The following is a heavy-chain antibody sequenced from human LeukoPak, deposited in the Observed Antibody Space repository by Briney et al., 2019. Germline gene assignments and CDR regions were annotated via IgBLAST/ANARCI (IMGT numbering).Heavy chain of an antibody. CDR2: IRSKAYGETA. V-gene: IGHV3-49*03. CDR3: TRDRGAYNLYDY. Sequence: PGGSLRLSCTASGFTFGDYAMSWIRQAPGKGLGWVGFIRSKAYGETADYGASVKGRFTISRDDSKAIAYLQMNSLKTEDTAVYHCTRDRGAYNLYDYWGQGTLVTVSS. CDR1: GFTFGDYA. D-gene: IGHD1-1*01. J-gene: IGHJ4*02.